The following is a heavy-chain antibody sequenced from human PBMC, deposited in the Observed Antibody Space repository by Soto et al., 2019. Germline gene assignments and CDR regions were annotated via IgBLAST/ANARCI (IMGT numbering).Heavy chain of an antibody. J-gene: IGHJ5*02. Sequence: EVQLLESGGGLVQVGGSLRLSCAASGFTFSGYAMTWIRQAPGKGLEWVSTISGSGGTTYYADSVKGRFTISRDKSKNRLYLQMNSLRAEDTAIYCCARAKGGVSGYLNWFDPWGQGTLVTVSS. D-gene: IGHD3-22*01. V-gene: IGHV3-23*01. CDR1: GFTFSGYA. CDR3: ARAKGGVSGYLNWFDP. CDR2: ISGSGGTT.